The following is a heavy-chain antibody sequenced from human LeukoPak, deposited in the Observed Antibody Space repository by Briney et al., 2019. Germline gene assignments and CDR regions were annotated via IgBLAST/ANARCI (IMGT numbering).Heavy chain of an antibody. D-gene: IGHD3-10*01. Sequence: KPSGTLSLTCAVSGGSISSSNWWSWVRQPPGKGLEWIGEIYHSGSTNYNPSLKSRVTMSVDKSKNQFSLKLSSVTAADTAVYYCAREDYRSGSVDYWGQGTLVTVSS. J-gene: IGHJ4*02. CDR2: IYHSGST. V-gene: IGHV4-4*02. CDR3: AREDYRSGSVDY. CDR1: GGSISSSNW.